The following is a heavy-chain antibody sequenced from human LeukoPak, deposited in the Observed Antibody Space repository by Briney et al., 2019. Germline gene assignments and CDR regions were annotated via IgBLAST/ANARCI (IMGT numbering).Heavy chain of an antibody. CDR3: AELGITMSGGV. CDR2: ISSSSSTI. CDR1: GFTFSSYG. J-gene: IGHJ6*04. Sequence: GGSLRLSCAAPGFTFSSYGMTWVRQAPGKGLEWVSYISSSSSTIDYADSAKGRFTISRDNAKNSLYLQMNSLRAEDTAVYYCAELGITMSGGVWGKGTTVTISS. V-gene: IGHV3-48*04. D-gene: IGHD3-10*02.